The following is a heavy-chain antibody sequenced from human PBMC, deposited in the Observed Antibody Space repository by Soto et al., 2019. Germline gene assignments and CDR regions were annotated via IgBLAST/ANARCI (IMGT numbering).Heavy chain of an antibody. J-gene: IGHJ6*02. Sequence: SETLSLTCAVYGGSFSGYYWSWIRQPPGKGLEWIGEINHSGSTNYNPSLKSRVTISVDTSKNQFSLKLSSVTAADTAVYYCARGQLPYPDWLSQGGYYSYGMDVWGQGTTVTV. D-gene: IGHD3-9*01. CDR2: INHSGST. V-gene: IGHV4-34*01. CDR1: GGSFSGYY. CDR3: ARGQLPYPDWLSQGGYYSYGMDV.